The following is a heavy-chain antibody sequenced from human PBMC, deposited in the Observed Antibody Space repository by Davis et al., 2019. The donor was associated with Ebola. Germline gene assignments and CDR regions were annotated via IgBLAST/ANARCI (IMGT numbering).Heavy chain of an antibody. Sequence: GGSLRLSCAVSGFTFSSYWMNWVRQAPGKGLEWVSAISGSGGSTYYADSVKGRFTISRDNSKNTLYLQMNSLRAEDTAVYYCASTALPYYYYGMDVWGQGTTVTVSS. CDR3: ASTALPYYYYGMDV. D-gene: IGHD2-21*02. CDR2: ISGSGGST. CDR1: GFTFSSYW. V-gene: IGHV3-23*01. J-gene: IGHJ6*02.